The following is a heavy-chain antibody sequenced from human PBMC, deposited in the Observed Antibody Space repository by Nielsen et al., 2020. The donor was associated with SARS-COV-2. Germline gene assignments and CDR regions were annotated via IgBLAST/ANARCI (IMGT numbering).Heavy chain of an antibody. D-gene: IGHD3-3*01. Sequence: SVKVSCKASGGTFSSYAISWVRQAPGQGLEWMGWINPNSGGTNYAQKFQGRVTITRDTSASTAYMELSSLRSEDTAVYYCARDSWSISDLWGRGTLVTVSS. CDR3: ARDSWSISDL. CDR2: INPNSGGT. J-gene: IGHJ2*01. CDR1: GGTFSSYA. V-gene: IGHV1-69*10.